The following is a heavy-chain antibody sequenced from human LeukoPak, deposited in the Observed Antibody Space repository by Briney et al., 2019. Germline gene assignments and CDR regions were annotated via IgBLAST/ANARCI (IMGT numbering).Heavy chain of an antibody. CDR1: GFTFSSYS. J-gene: IGHJ4*02. V-gene: IGHV3-48*02. D-gene: IGHD6-13*01. CDR3: ARAQSREQQLPFDY. Sequence: GGSLRLSCAASGFTFSSYSMNWVRQAPGKGLEWGSYISYSSSTIYYADSVKGRFTISRDNAKNSLYLQMNSLRDEDTAVYYCARAQSREQQLPFDYWGQGTLVAVSS. CDR2: ISYSSSTI.